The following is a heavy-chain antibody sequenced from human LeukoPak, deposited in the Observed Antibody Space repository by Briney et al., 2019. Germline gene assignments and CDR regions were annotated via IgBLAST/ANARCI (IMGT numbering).Heavy chain of an antibody. V-gene: IGHV4-39*01. D-gene: IGHD1/OR15-1a*01. J-gene: IGHJ4*02. CDR3: ARRNNLWYYFDY. CDR1: GVSISSSSYY. CDR2: IYYSGST. Sequence: SETLSLTCTVSGVSISSSSYYWGWIRQPPGKGLEWIGSIYYSGSTYYNPSLKGRVTISVDTSKNQFSLKLSSVTAADTAVYYCARRNNLWYYFDYWGQGTLVTVSS.